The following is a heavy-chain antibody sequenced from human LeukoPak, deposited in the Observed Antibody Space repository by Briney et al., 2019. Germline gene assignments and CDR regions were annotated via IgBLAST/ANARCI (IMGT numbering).Heavy chain of an antibody. D-gene: IGHD2-15*01. CDR1: GYSFFSYW. J-gene: IGHJ4*02. V-gene: IGHV5-51*01. CDR2: IYPGDSDT. CDR3: ARPGYCGGGSCYGFDY. Sequence: GESLKISCKGSGYSFFSYWIGWVRQMPGKGLEWLGIIYPGDSDTRYSPSFQGQVTISADKSINTAYLQRSSLKASDTAMYYCARPGYCGGGSCYGFDYWGQGTLVTVSS.